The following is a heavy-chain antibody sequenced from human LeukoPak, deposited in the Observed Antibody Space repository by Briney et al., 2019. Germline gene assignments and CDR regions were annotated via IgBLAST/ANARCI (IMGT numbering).Heavy chain of an antibody. D-gene: IGHD6-19*01. CDR1: GFTFSDYY. CDR3: ARARQQWLDPFDY. Sequence: GGSLRLSCAASGFTFSDYYMSWIRQAPGKGLEWVSYISSSGSTIYYADSVKGRFTISRDNAKNSLYLQMNSLRAEDTAVYYCARARQQWLDPFDYWGQGTLVTVSS. CDR2: ISSSGSTI. V-gene: IGHV3-11*04. J-gene: IGHJ4*02.